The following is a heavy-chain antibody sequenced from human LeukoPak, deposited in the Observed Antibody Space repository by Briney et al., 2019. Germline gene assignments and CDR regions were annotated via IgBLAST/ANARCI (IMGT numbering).Heavy chain of an antibody. CDR2: IYNDGST. CDR3: ARNGRRTTVTSDV. V-gene: IGHV3-53*01. J-gene: IGHJ4*02. CDR1: GLTVSSSY. D-gene: IGHD4-17*01. Sequence: GGSLRLSCAASGLTVSSSYMSWVRQAPGKGLEWVSIIYNDGSTYYADSMKGRFTISRDNSKNTLYLQMNSLRDEDTALYYCARNGRRTTVTSDVWGQGTLVTVSS.